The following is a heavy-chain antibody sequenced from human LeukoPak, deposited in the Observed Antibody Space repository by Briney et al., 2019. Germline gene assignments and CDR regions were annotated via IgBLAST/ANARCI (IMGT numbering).Heavy chain of an antibody. V-gene: IGHV1-18*01. CDR1: GYTFTSYG. CDR2: ISAYNGNT. D-gene: IGHD2-2*01. CDR3: ARHIGYCSSTSCYWVDY. J-gene: IGHJ4*02. Sequence: ASVKVSCKASGYTFTSYGISWVRQAPGQGLEWMGWISAYNGNTNYAQKLQGRATMTTDTSTSTAYMELRSLRSDDTAVYYCARHIGYCSSTSCYWVDYWGQGTLVTVSS.